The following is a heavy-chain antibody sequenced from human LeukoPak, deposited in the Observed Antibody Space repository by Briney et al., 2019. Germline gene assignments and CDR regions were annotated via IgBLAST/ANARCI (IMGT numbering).Heavy chain of an antibody. V-gene: IGHV4-34*01. CDR3: ATGSFDYGDYQIFDY. J-gene: IGHJ4*02. D-gene: IGHD4-17*01. CDR2: IYHSGST. Sequence: SETLSLTCAVYAGSFSNYYWSWIRQPPGKGLEWIGEIYHSGSTNYNPSLKSRVTISVDTSKNQFSLKLSSVIAADTAMYYSATGSFDYGDYQIFDYWGQGTPVTVSS. CDR1: AGSFSNYY.